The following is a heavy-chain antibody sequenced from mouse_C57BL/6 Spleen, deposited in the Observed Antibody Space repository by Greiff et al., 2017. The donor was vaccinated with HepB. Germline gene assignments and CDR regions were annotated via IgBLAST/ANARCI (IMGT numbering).Heavy chain of an antibody. J-gene: IGHJ2*01. D-gene: IGHD2-5*01. CDR2: IYPGIGNT. CDR3: ARGRFYSNGGGCVYFDY. Sequence: QVQLQQSGAELVRPGASVKLSCKASGYTFTDYYINWVKQRPGQGLEWIERIYPGIGNTYYNEKFKGKATLTAEKSSSTAYMQLSSLTSEDSAVYFCARGRFYSNGGGCVYFDYWGQGTTLTVSS. CDR1: GYTFTDYY. V-gene: IGHV1-76*01.